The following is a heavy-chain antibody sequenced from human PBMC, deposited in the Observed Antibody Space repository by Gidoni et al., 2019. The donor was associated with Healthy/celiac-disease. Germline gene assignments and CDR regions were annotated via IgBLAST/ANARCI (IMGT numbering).Heavy chain of an antibody. Sequence: QVQLVQSGAEVKKPGASVKVAWKASGYTFTSYGISWVRQAPGQGLEWMGWISAYNGNTNSAQKLQGSVTMTPDTSTSTAYLGLRGLRSDDTAVYYCARGSFRDFWSGREHDAFDIWGQGTMVTVSS. CDR2: ISAYNGNT. V-gene: IGHV1-18*01. CDR3: ARGSFRDFWSGREHDAFDI. D-gene: IGHD3-3*01. J-gene: IGHJ3*02. CDR1: GYTFTSYG.